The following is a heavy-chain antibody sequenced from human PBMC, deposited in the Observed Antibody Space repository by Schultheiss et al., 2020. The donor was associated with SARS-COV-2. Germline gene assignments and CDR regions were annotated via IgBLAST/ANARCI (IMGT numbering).Heavy chain of an antibody. CDR3: ARVGYCSGGSCYYFDY. D-gene: IGHD2-15*01. J-gene: IGHJ4*02. V-gene: IGHV4-31*03. CDR1: GGSISSGDYY. CDR2: IYYSGST. Sequence: SETLSLTCTVSGGSISSGDYYWSWIRQHPGKGLEWIGYIYYSGSTYYNPSLKSRVTISVDTSKNQFSLKLSSVTAADTAVYYCARVGYCSGGSCYYFDYWGQGTLVTVSS.